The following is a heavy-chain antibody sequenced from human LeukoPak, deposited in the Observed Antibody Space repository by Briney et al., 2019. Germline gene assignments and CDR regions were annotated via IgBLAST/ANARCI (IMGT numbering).Heavy chain of an antibody. CDR2: FDPEDGET. D-gene: IGHD3-22*01. J-gene: IGHJ4*02. V-gene: IGHV1-24*01. Sequence: GSSVKVSCKASGGTVSSYAISWVRQAPGQGLEWMGGFDPEDGETIYAQKFQGRVTMTENTSTDTAYMELSSLRSEDTAVYYCATDNLNYYDSSGLGGLDYWGQGTLVTVSS. CDR3: ATDNLNYYDSSGLGGLDY. CDR1: GGTVSSYA.